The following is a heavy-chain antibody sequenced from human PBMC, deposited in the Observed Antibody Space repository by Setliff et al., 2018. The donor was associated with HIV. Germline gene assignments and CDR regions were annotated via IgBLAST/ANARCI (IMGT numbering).Heavy chain of an antibody. CDR1: GGTFSSYA. J-gene: IGHJ5*02. Sequence: VKVSCKASGGTFSSYAISWVRQAPGQGLEWMGGIIPIFGTANYAQKFQGRVTITADESTSTAYMELSSLRSEDTAVYYCARGTGYGSGSYYRVFWFDPWGQGTLVTVSS. CDR2: IIPIFGTA. D-gene: IGHD3-10*01. CDR3: ARGTGYGSGSYYRVFWFDP. V-gene: IGHV1-69*01.